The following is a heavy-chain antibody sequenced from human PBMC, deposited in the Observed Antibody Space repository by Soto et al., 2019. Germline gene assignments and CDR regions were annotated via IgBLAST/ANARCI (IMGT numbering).Heavy chain of an antibody. J-gene: IGHJ6*02. Sequence: TSETLSLTCAVYGGSFSGYYWSWIRQPPGKGLEWIGEINHSGSTNYNPSLKSRVTISVDTSKNQFSLKLSSVTAADTAVYYCARVYRIKYYYGMDVWGQGTTVTVSS. CDR1: GGSFSGYY. CDR2: INHSGST. CDR3: ARVYRIKYYYGMDV. V-gene: IGHV4-34*01.